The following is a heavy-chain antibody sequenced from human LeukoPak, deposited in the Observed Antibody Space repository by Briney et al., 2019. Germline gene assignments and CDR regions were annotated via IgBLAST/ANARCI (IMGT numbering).Heavy chain of an antibody. D-gene: IGHD3-10*01. Sequence: SETLSLTCTVPGGSISSSSYYWGWIRQPPGKGLEWIGSIYYSGSTYYNPSLKSRVTISVDTSKNQFSLKLSSVTAADTAVYYCASIVGAPIDYWGQGTLVTVSS. CDR1: GGSISSSSYY. CDR3: ASIVGAPIDY. CDR2: IYYSGST. J-gene: IGHJ4*02. V-gene: IGHV4-39*07.